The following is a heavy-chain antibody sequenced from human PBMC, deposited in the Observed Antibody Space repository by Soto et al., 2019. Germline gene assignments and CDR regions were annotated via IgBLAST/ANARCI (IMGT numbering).Heavy chain of an antibody. D-gene: IGHD1-26*01. CDR2: ISYSGST. V-gene: IGHV4-31*03. CDR1: GGSISRGGYY. Sequence: QVQLQESGPGLVKPSQTLSLTCTVSGGSISRGGYYLSWIRQHPGKGLEWIGYISYSGSTYYNPSLKRRVTISVDTSKNQFSLKLSSVTSAGTAVYYCAREGGIVGATAADYWGQGTLVTVSS. CDR3: AREGGIVGATAADY. J-gene: IGHJ4*02.